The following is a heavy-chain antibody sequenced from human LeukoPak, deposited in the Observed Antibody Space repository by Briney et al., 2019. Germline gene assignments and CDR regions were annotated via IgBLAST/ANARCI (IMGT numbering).Heavy chain of an antibody. J-gene: IGHJ4*02. Sequence: GGSLRLSCAASGFTFSNYAMSWVRQAPGKGLEWVSVIGTAGDTYYPGSVKGRFTVSRENAKNSLYLQMNSLRAGDTAVYYCARGGTYYDILTGYYRFFDYWGQGTLVTVSS. CDR3: ARGGTYYDILTGYYRFFDY. CDR1: GFTFSNYA. CDR2: IGTAGDT. V-gene: IGHV3-13*01. D-gene: IGHD3-9*01.